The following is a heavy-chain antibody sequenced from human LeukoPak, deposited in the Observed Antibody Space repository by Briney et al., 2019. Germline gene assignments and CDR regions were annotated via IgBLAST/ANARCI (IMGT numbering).Heavy chain of an antibody. D-gene: IGHD3-22*01. CDR3: AGHDQDYDSSGYSFDY. V-gene: IGHV4-59*08. Sequence: PSETLSLTCTASAGSISSYYGSWIRQPPGKGLEWIGYIYYSGSTNYNPSLKSRVTISVDTSKNQFSLKLSSVTAADTAGYYIAGHDQDYDSSGYSFDYWGQGTLVTVSS. CDR1: AGSISSYY. J-gene: IGHJ4*02. CDR2: IYYSGST.